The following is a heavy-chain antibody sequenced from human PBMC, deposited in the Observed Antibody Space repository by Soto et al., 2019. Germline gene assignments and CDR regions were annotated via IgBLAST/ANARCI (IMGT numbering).Heavy chain of an antibody. CDR2: ISYDGSNK. V-gene: IGHV3-30-3*01. J-gene: IGHJ3*02. D-gene: IGHD3-22*01. CDR3: ARAMYYYDSSVLLRGGAFDI. Sequence: GGSLRLSCAASGFTFSSYAMHWVRQAPGKGLEWVAVISYDGSNKYYADSVKGRFTISRDNSKNTLYLQMNSLRAEDTAVYYCARAMYYYDSSVLLRGGAFDIWGQGTMVTVSS. CDR1: GFTFSSYA.